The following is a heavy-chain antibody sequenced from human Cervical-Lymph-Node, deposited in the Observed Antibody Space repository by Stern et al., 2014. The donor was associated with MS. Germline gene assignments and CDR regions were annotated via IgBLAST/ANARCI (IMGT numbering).Heavy chain of an antibody. D-gene: IGHD2-15*01. CDR3: AKVLGYYYGIDV. CDR2: TSYDGTNE. Sequence: VQLVESGGGVVQPGRSLGLSCAASGSIFSSHAMHWVRQAPGTGLEGVALTSYDGTNEYYADSVKGRFTISRDNSKNTLDLQMNSLRAEDTAVYYCAKVLGYYYGIDVWGQGTTVTVSS. J-gene: IGHJ6*02. CDR1: GSIFSSHA. V-gene: IGHV3-30*18.